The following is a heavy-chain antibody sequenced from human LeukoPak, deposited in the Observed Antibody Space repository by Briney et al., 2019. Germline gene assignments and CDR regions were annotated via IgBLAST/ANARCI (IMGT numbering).Heavy chain of an antibody. CDR2: INPSGGST. D-gene: IGHD5-18*01. CDR3: ASSPSGCSYKDHYFDY. J-gene: IGHJ4*02. CDR1: GYTFTSYY. V-gene: IGHV1-46*01. Sequence: ASVKVSCKASGYTFTSYYMHWVRQAPGQGLEWMGIINPSGGSTSYAQKFQGRVTMTRDTSTSTVYMELSSLRSEDTAVYYCASSPSGCSYKDHYFDYWGQGTLVTVSS.